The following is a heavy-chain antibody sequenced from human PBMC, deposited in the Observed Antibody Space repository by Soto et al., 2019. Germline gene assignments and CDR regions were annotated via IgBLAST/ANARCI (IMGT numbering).Heavy chain of an antibody. D-gene: IGHD6-6*01. CDR3: ARGSYSSSPWAFDY. J-gene: IGHJ4*02. CDR1: GGSVSSGSYY. V-gene: IGHV4-61*01. Sequence: QVQLQESGPGLVKPSETLSLTCTVSGGSVSSGSYYWSWIRQPPGKGLGWIGYIYYSGSNNYNPSLKSRVTISVDTSKNQFSLKLSSVTAADTAVYYCARGSYSSSPWAFDYWGQGTLVTVSS. CDR2: IYYSGSN.